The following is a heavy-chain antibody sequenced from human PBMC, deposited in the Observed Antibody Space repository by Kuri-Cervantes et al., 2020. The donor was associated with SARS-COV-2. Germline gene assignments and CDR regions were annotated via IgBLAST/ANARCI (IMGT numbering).Heavy chain of an antibody. J-gene: IGHJ4*02. CDR2: IYHSENT. CDR3: ARGGDYFASGGGFEY. Sequence: SETLSLTCTLSGGSVTSGGYHWSWIRQPPGKGLEWIGYIYHSENTNYNPSLMGRATISVDTSKNQFSLRLRSATAADTAIYFCARGGDYFASGGGFEYWGQGALVTVSS. V-gene: IGHV4-61*08. CDR1: GGSVTSGGYH. D-gene: IGHD3-10*01.